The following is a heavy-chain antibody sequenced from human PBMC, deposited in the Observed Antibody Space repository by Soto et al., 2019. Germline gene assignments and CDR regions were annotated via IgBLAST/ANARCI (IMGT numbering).Heavy chain of an antibody. Sequence: QVQLVESGGGVVQPGRSLRLSCAASGFTFSSYGMHWVRQAPGKGLEWVAGISYDGSNTYYADSVKGRFTISRDNSKNTLYLQMYSLRAEDTAVYYCANVGFLEGLFSSLRDYYYYMDVWGKGTTVTVSS. CDR1: GFTFSSYG. CDR2: ISYDGSNT. V-gene: IGHV3-30*18. CDR3: ANVGFLEGLFSSLRDYYYYMDV. J-gene: IGHJ6*03. D-gene: IGHD3-3*01.